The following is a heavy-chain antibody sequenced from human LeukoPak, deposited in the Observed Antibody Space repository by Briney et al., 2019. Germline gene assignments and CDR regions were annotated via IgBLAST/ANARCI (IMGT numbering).Heavy chain of an antibody. CDR3: ASSLRFYYYYMDV. CDR2: INPNSGGT. V-gene: IGHV1-2*06. Sequence: GASVKVSCKASGYTFTGYYMHWVRQAPGQGLEWMGRINPNSGGTNYAQTFQGRFTMTRDKSINTAYMELNRLRSDDTAVYYCASSLRFYYYYMDVWGKGTTVTVSS. D-gene: IGHD4-17*01. J-gene: IGHJ6*03. CDR1: GYTFTGYY.